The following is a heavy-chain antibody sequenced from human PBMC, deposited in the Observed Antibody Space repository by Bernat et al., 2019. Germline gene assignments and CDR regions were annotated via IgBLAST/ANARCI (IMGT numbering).Heavy chain of an antibody. CDR1: GFTFSNYA. Sequence: EMKLLESGGGLVQPGGSLRLSCAASGFTFSNYAMSWVRQAPGKGLEWVSAISGSGGSTYYADSVKGRFTISRDNSKNTLYLQMNSLRAEDTAVYYCARGAAWWCSGGSCLYWGQGTLVTVSS. D-gene: IGHD2-15*01. CDR2: ISGSGGST. CDR3: ARGAAWWCSGGSCLY. V-gene: IGHV3-23*01. J-gene: IGHJ4*02.